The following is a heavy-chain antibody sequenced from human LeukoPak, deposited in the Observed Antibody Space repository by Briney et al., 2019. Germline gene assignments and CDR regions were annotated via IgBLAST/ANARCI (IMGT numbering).Heavy chain of an antibody. D-gene: IGHD1-14*01. V-gene: IGHV1-8*02. CDR2: MNPNSGNT. J-gene: IGHJ6*02. CDR3: ARGYPEADYYGMDV. Sequence: GASVKVSCKASGGTFSSYAINWVRQATGQGLEWMGWMNPNSGNTGYAQKFQGRVTMTRNTSISTAYMELSSLRSEDTAVYYCARGYPEADYYGMDVWGQGTTVTVSS. CDR1: GGTFSSYA.